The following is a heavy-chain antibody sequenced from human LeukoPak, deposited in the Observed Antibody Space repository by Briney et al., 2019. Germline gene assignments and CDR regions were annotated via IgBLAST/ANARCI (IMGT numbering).Heavy chain of an antibody. Sequence: GRSLRLSCAASGFTFSSYGMHWVRQAPGKGLEWVAVIWYDGSNKYYADSGKGRFTISRDNSKNTLYLQMNSLRAEDTAVYYCARDQRVVRGGRAIIDYWGQGTLVTASS. J-gene: IGHJ4*02. V-gene: IGHV3-33*01. D-gene: IGHD3-10*01. CDR3: ARDQRVVRGGRAIIDY. CDR2: IWYDGSNK. CDR1: GFTFSSYG.